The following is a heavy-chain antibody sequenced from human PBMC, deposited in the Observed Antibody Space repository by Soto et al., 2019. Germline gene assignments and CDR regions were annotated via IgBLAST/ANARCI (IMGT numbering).Heavy chain of an antibody. CDR1: GFTVSRHY. Sequence: LSLSCAASGFTVSRHYISWVRQAPGKGLEWVSDIYAAGSTYYADSVKGRFTISSDNSKNIVYLHMVSLRAEDNAVYYCARRAGPAQFFFDSWGQGIRVTVS. CDR2: IYAAGST. V-gene: IGHV3-66*01. CDR3: ARRAGPAQFFFDS. J-gene: IGHJ4*02.